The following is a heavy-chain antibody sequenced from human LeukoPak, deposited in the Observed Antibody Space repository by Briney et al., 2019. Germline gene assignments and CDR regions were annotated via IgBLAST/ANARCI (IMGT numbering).Heavy chain of an antibody. J-gene: IGHJ4*02. Sequence: NPGGSLRLSCAASGFTFSSYSMNWVRQAPGKGLEWVSSISSSSSYIYYADSVKGRFTISRDNAKNSLYLRMNSLRAEDTAVYYCARDPGIDSGSYPIDYWGQGTLVTVSS. V-gene: IGHV3-21*06. CDR1: GFTFSSYS. CDR3: ARDPGIDSGSYPIDY. CDR2: ISSSSSYI. D-gene: IGHD3-10*01.